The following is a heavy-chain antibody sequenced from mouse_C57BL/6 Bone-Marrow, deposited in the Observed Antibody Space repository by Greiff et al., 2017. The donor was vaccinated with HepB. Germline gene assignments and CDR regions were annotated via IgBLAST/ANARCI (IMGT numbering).Heavy chain of an antibody. CDR3: TPPYYGAMDY. Sequence: EVQGVESGGGLVQPGGSMKLSCVASGFTFSNYWMNWVRQSPEKGLEWVAQIRLKSDNYATHYAESVKGRFTISRDDSKSSVYLQMNNLRAEDTGIYYCTPPYYGAMDYWGQGTSVTVSS. V-gene: IGHV6-3*01. D-gene: IGHD2-10*01. CDR1: GFTFSNYW. J-gene: IGHJ4*01. CDR2: IRLKSDNYAT.